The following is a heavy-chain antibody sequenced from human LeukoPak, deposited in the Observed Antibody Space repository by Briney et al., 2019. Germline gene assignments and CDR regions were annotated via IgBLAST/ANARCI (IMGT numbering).Heavy chain of an antibody. CDR2: ISSSGSTI. Sequence: GGSLRLSCAASGFTFSSYEMNWVRQAPGKGLEWVSYISSSGSTIYYADSVKGRFTISRDNAKNSLYLQMNSLRAEDTAVYYCARLLVGATGLGLGYWGQGTLVTVSS. D-gene: IGHD1-26*01. V-gene: IGHV3-48*03. CDR3: ARLLVGATGLGLGY. CDR1: GFTFSSYE. J-gene: IGHJ4*02.